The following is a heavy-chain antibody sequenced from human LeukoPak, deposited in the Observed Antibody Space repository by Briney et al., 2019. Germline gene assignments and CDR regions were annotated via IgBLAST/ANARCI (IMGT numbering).Heavy chain of an antibody. CDR3: ARGFGSSVTPYYYYGMDV. J-gene: IGHJ6*02. D-gene: IGHD2-2*01. CDR1: GGSFSGYY. Sequence: SETLSLTCAVYGGSFSGYYWSWIRQPPGKGLEWIGEINHSGSTNYNPSLKSRVTISVDTSKKQFSLKLSSVTAADTAVYYCARGFGSSVTPYYYYGMDVWGQGTTVTVSS. CDR2: INHSGST. V-gene: IGHV4-34*01.